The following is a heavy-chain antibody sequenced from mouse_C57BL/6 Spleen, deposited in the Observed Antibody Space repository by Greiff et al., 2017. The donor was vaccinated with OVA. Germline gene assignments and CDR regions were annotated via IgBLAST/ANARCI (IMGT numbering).Heavy chain of an antibody. J-gene: IGHJ2*01. CDR2: IYPGSGST. CDR1: GYTFTSYW. Sequence: VQLQQSGAELVKPGASVKMSCKASGYTFTSYWITWVKQRPGQGLEWIGDIYPGSGSTNYNEKFKSKATLTVDTSSSTAYMQLSSLTSEDSAVYYCARRTTVVPYYFDYWGQGTTLTVSS. V-gene: IGHV1-55*01. CDR3: ARRTTVVPYYFDY. D-gene: IGHD1-1*01.